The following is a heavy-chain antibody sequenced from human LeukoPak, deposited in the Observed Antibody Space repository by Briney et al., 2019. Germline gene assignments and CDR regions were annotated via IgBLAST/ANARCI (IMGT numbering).Heavy chain of an antibody. Sequence: GGSLRLSCAASGFTFSSYSMNWVRQAPGKGLEWISYISSSISTIYYADSVKGRFTISRDNAKNSLSLQMNSLRAVDTAVYYCAKSSYYDSSGYYREYYFDYWGQGTLVTVSS. CDR3: AKSSYYDSSGYYREYYFDY. D-gene: IGHD3-22*01. V-gene: IGHV3-48*01. CDR2: ISSSISTI. J-gene: IGHJ4*02. CDR1: GFTFSSYS.